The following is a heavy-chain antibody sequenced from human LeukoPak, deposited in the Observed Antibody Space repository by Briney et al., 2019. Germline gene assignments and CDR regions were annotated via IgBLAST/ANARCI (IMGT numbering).Heavy chain of an antibody. CDR1: GYSISSGYY. CDR3: SRRQIPGGGASSYFDY. V-gene: IGHV4-38-2*02. D-gene: IGHD1-26*01. J-gene: IGHJ4*02. Sequence: SETLSLTCTVSGYSISSGYYWGWIRQPPGKGLEWIGSIYHSGSTYYNPSLKSRVTISVDTSKNQFSLKLSSVTAADTAVYYWSRRQIPGGGASSYFDYWGQGTLVTVSS. CDR2: IYHSGST.